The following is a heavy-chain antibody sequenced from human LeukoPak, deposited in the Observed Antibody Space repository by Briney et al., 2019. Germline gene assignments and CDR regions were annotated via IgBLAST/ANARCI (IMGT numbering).Heavy chain of an antibody. CDR1: RDTFSSYG. CDR2: IWNDGSKQ. J-gene: IGHJ3*02. D-gene: IGHD4-17*01. V-gene: IGHV3-33*01. CDR3: ARSAYGDYLGHDTFDM. Sequence: GGSLKLSCAASRDTFSSYGMHSVRQAPGKGLEWVAVIWNDGSKQYYLDSVKGRFTISRDDSKNTLYLQMNSLRAEDTALYYCARSAYGDYLGHDTFDMWGQGTMVTVSS.